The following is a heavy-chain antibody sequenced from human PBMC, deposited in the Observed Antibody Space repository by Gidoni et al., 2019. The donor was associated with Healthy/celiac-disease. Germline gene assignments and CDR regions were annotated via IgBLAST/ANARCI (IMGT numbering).Heavy chain of an antibody. CDR3: ARVGSSIAAAGHFDY. D-gene: IGHD6-13*01. CDR1: GFTFSSYA. V-gene: IGHV3-30-3*01. J-gene: IGHJ4*02. Sequence: QVQLVESGGGVVQPGRSLRLSCAVSGFTFSSYATHWVRQAPGKGLEWVAVISYDGSNKYYADSVKGRFTISRDNSKNTLYRQMNSLRAEDTAVYYCARVGSSIAAAGHFDYWGQGTLVTVSS. CDR2: ISYDGSNK.